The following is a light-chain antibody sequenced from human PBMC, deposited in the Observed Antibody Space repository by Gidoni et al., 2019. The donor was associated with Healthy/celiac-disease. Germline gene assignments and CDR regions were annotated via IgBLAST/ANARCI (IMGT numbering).Light chain of an antibody. Sequence: DIKMTQSPSSLSASLGDRVTITCRASQSISSYLNWYQQKPGKAPKLLIYAASSLKSGVPSRLSGSGSGTDFTITISSLQPEDFATYYCQQSYSTPLTFGGXTKVEIK. J-gene: IGKJ4*01. CDR3: QQSYSTPLT. CDR1: QSISSY. V-gene: IGKV1-39*01. CDR2: AAS.